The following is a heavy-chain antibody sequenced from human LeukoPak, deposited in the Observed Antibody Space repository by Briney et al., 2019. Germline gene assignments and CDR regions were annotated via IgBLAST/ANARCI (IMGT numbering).Heavy chain of an antibody. V-gene: IGHV1-24*01. CDR2: FNPEDGET. CDR1: GYTLKEFS. Sequence: ASVKVSCKVSGYTLKEFSMYWVRQAPGKGLEWIGGFNPEDGETFYAQKFQGRVTMTEDTSTDTAYIELSSLGSEDTAIYYCMTKYFYTSGSYYRADYWGQGTLVTVSS. D-gene: IGHD3-10*01. J-gene: IGHJ4*02. CDR3: MTKYFYTSGSYYRADY.